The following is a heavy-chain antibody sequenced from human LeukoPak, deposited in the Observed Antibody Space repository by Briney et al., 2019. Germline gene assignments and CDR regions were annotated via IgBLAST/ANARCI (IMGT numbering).Heavy chain of an antibody. CDR2: IHQSGST. J-gene: IGHJ4*02. D-gene: IGHD5-18*01. V-gene: IGHV4-39*07. CDR3: ARDSDHTSMLFKGFDY. Sequence: SETLSLTCTVSGGSISSGGYYWSWIRQPPGKGLEWIGNIHQSGSTYYNPSVKSRVSISMDTSKNQFSLKLNSVTAADTAVYYCARDSDHTSMLFKGFDYWGQGTLVTVSS. CDR1: GGSISSGGYY.